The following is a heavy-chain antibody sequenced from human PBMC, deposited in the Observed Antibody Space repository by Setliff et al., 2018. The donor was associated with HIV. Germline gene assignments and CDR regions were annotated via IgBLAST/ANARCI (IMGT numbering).Heavy chain of an antibody. D-gene: IGHD5-18*01. CDR3: ASGMRWDTAMGDAFDI. V-gene: IGHV1-18*01. J-gene: IGHJ3*02. CDR2: INPNSGGT. Sequence: ASVKVSCKASGYTFSTYSITWVRQAPGQGLEWMGRINPNSGGTNYAQKFQGRVTMTTDTSARTGYMELRNLRSDDTAIYFCASGMRWDTAMGDAFDIWGQGTMVTVSS. CDR1: GYTFSTYS.